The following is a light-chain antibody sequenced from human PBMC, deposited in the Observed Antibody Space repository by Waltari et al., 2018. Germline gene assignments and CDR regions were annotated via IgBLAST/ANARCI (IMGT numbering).Light chain of an antibody. CDR1: SSDVGFHNY. Sequence: QSALTQPASVSGSPGQSITISCTGTSSDVGFHNYVSWYQHHPGKAPKLMIYAVSGRPSVVSSRFSGSKSGDTASLTISGLQAEDEADYYCSTSTMSSAVLFGGGTKLTVL. CDR3: STSTMSSAVL. V-gene: IGLV2-14*03. J-gene: IGLJ2*01. CDR2: AVS.